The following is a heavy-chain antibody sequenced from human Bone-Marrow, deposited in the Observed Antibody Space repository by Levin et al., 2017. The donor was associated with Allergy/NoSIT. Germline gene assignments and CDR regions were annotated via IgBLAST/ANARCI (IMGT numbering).Heavy chain of an antibody. V-gene: IGHV3-9*01. CDR3: AKGSGLRLGELGY. D-gene: IGHD3-16*01. J-gene: IGHJ4*02. Sequence: GGSLRLSCAASGFTFDDYAMHWVRQAPGKGLEWVSGISWNSGSIGYADSVKGRFTISRDNAKNSLYLQMNSLRAEDTALYYCAKGSGLRLGELGYWGQGTLVTVSS. CDR1: GFTFDDYA. CDR2: ISWNSGSI.